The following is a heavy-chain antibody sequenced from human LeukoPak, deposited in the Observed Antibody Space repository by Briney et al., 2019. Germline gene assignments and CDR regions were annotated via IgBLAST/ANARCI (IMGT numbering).Heavy chain of an antibody. CDR2: MYIGGNT. Sequence: GGSLRLSCAAPGFTVSNSYMAWVRQAPGKGLEWASIMYIGGNTFHADSVKGRFTISRDNSKNTLDLQINRLTAEDTAVYYCARGYCFNGNCPFAFDYWGQGSLVTVSS. CDR1: GFTVSNSY. D-gene: IGHD2-8*01. CDR3: ARGYCFNGNCPFAFDY. V-gene: IGHV3-66*02. J-gene: IGHJ4*02.